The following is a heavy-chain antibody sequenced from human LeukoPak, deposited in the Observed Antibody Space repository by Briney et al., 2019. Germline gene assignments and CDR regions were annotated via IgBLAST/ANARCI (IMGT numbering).Heavy chain of an antibody. CDR3: ARLTRGYSYRVRAFDI. CDR2: IHNNGDI. V-gene: IGHV4-59*08. D-gene: IGHD5-18*01. J-gene: IGHJ3*02. CDR1: GDSIRSYY. Sequence: PSETLSLTCIVSGDSIRSYYWNWIRQAPGKALEWIGHIHNNGDIAYNFSLKSRVTISMDTSKNQFSLKLSSVTAADTAVYYCARLTRGYSYRVRAFDIWGQGTMVTVSS.